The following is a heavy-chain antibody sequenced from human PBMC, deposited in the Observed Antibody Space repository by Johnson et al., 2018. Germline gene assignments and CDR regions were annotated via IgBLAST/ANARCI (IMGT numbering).Heavy chain of an antibody. V-gene: IGHV1-69*01. CDR3: AGASVKDNDYGCNSYYYYGMDV. CDR1: GGTFSSYA. CDR2: IIPIFGTA. J-gene: IGHJ6*02. Sequence: QVQLVESGAEVKKPGSSVKVSCKASGGTFSSYAISWVRQAPGQGLEWMGGIIPIFGTANYAQKFQGRVTITADESTSTAYMDLSSLRSEDPGVYYCAGASVKDNDYGCNSYYYYGMDVWGQGTTVTVSS. D-gene: IGHD4-23*01.